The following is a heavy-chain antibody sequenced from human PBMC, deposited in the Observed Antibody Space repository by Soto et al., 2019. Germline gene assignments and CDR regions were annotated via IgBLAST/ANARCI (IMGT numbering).Heavy chain of an antibody. J-gene: IGHJ4*02. D-gene: IGHD6-13*01. CDR2: ISAYNGNT. CDR1: GYTFTSYG. Sequence: ASVKVSCKASGYTFTSYGISWVRRAPGQGLEWMGWISAYNGNTNYAQKLQGRVTMTTDTSTSTAYMELRSLRSDDTAVYYCARDLAAAGTTFFDYWGQGTLVTVSS. V-gene: IGHV1-18*04. CDR3: ARDLAAAGTTFFDY.